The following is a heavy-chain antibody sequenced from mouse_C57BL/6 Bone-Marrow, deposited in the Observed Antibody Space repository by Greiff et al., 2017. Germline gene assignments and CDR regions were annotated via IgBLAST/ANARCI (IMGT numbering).Heavy chain of an antibody. V-gene: IGHV8-12*01. D-gene: IGHD1-1*01. CDR1: GFSLSTSGLG. Sequence: QVTLKVSGPGILQSSQTLSLTCSFSGFSLSTSGLGVSWIRQPSGKGLEWLAHSYWDDDKRYNPSLKSLLTISKDTSRNQVFLKITSVDTADTATYYCARSITTVGGFDVWGTGTTVTVSS. CDR2: SYWDDDK. J-gene: IGHJ1*03. CDR3: ARSITTVGGFDV.